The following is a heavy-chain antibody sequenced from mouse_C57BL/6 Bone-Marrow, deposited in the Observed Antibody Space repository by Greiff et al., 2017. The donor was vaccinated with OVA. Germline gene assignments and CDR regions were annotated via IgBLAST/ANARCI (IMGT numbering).Heavy chain of an antibody. CDR1: GYAFSSSW. J-gene: IGHJ4*01. Sequence: QVQLQQSGPELVKPGASVKISCKASGYAFSSSWMNWVKQRPGKGLEWIGRINPGDGDTNYNGKFKGKATLTADKSSSTAYLQLSSLKSEDSAVYFYARSPSYAMDYWGQGTSVTVSS. V-gene: IGHV1-82*01. CDR3: ARSPSYAMDY. CDR2: INPGDGDT.